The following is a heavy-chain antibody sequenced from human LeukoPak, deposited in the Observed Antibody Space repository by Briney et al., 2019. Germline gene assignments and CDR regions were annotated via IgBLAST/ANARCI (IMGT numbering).Heavy chain of an antibody. V-gene: IGHV3-21*01. Sequence: PGGSLRLSCAASGFTFSSYWMSWVRQAPGKGLEWVSSISSSSSYIYYADSVKGRFTISRDNAKNSLYLQMNSLRAEDTAVYYCARDPGDSGYDLYFDYWGQGTLVTVSS. D-gene: IGHD5-12*01. J-gene: IGHJ4*02. CDR2: ISSSSSYI. CDR3: ARDPGDSGYDLYFDY. CDR1: GFTFSSYW.